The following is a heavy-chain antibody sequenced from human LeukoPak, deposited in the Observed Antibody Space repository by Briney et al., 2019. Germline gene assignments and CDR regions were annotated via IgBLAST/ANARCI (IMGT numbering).Heavy chain of an antibody. J-gene: IGHJ6*02. V-gene: IGHV6-1*01. D-gene: IGHD4-17*01. CDR2: TYYRSKWYN. CDR3: ARDDGVASHCYYYGMDV. CDR1: GDSVSSNSAA. Sequence: SQTLSLTCAISGDSVSSNSAAWNWIRQSPSRGLEWLGRTYYRSKWYNDYAVSVKSRITINPDTSKNQFSLQLNSVTPEDTAVYYCARDDGVASHCYYYGMDVWGQGTTVTVSS.